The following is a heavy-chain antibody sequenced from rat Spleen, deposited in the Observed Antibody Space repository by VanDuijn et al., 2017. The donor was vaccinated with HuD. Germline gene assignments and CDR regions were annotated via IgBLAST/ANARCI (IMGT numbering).Heavy chain of an antibody. V-gene: IGHV2S8*01. D-gene: IGHD1-4*01. CDR3: IRESLPGYNSHWFVY. Sequence: QVQLKESGPGLMQPSQTLSLTCTVSGFSLTSYGVSWVRQPPGEGLEWIAAISRGGDTYYNSALRSRLSISRDTSKSQVFLKMNSLQTEDTATYFCIRESLPGYNSHWFVYWGQGTLVTVSS. CDR1: GFSLTSYG. J-gene: IGHJ3*01. CDR2: ISRGGDT.